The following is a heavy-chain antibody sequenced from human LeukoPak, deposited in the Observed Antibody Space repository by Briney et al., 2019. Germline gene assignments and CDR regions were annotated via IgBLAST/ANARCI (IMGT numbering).Heavy chain of an antibody. D-gene: IGHD5-24*01. J-gene: IGHJ4*02. Sequence: GSLSLSFAASGFPFSSFAMHRVRQAPGKGLEWVAVISYDGSNKYYADSVKGRFTISRDNSKNTLYLQMNSLRAEDTAVYYCASPRAPDFDYWGQGTLVTVSS. V-gene: IGHV3-30*04. CDR1: GFPFSSFA. CDR2: ISYDGSNK. CDR3: ASPRAPDFDY.